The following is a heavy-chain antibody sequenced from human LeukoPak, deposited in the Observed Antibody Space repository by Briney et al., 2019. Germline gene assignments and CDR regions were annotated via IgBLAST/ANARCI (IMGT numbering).Heavy chain of an antibody. D-gene: IGHD2-8*02. V-gene: IGHV3-7*01. CDR1: RFTLSSYW. J-gene: IGHJ4*02. CDR3: ATSTGWRFDY. CDR2: IREDGNEE. Sequence: PGGSLRLSCVASRFTLSSYWMSWVRQAPGKGLEWVANIREDGNEEYYVDSVKGRFTISRDNAKNSLWLQMNSLRAEDTAVYYCATSTGWRFDYWGQGTLVTVSS.